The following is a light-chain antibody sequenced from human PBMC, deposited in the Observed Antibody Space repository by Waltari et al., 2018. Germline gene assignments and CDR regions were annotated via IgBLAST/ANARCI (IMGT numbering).Light chain of an antibody. CDR1: QSVLYSSNNKNY. J-gene: IGKJ2*01. Sequence: DIVMTQSPDSLAVSLGERATINCKSSQSVLYSSNNKNYLAWYQQKPGQPPKLLIYWASTRESGVPARFSGSGCGTDFTLTISSLQAEDVAVYYCQKYYSTPYTFGQGTKLEIK. CDR3: QKYYSTPYT. CDR2: WAS. V-gene: IGKV4-1*01.